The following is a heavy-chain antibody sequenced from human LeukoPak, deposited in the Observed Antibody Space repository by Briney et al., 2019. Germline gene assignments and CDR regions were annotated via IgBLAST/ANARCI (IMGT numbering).Heavy chain of an antibody. CDR1: GFTFNNYA. CDR2: ISGSGAGT. V-gene: IGHV3-23*01. Sequence: GGSLRLSCAASGFTFNNYAMSWVRQAPGKGLEWVSGISGSGAGTYYTDSVKGRFTISRDNSKNTLYLQMNSLRPEDTAVYYCAKEVVDSVYYDSSGYVGWGQGTLVTVSS. D-gene: IGHD3-22*01. J-gene: IGHJ4*02. CDR3: AKEVVDSVYYDSSGYVG.